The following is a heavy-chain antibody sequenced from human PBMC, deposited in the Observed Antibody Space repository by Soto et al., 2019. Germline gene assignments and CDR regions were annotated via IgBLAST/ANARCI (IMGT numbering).Heavy chain of an antibody. CDR3: ATTLKVSSWFFDY. J-gene: IGHJ4*01. CDR1: GGSISGYY. V-gene: IGHV4-59*01. Sequence: SETLSLTCTVSGGSISGYYWSWIRQPPGKGLEWIGYMYNTGSTVYNPSFKSRVTISVDTSKNQFSLKLSSVTAADTAVYYCATTLKVSSWFFDYWGHGTLVTVSS. CDR2: MYNTGST. D-gene: IGHD6-13*01.